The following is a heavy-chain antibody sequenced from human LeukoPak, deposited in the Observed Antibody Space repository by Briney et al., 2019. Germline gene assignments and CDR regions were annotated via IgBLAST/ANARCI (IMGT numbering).Heavy chain of an antibody. D-gene: IGHD2-8*01. Sequence: SETLSLTCTVSSGPISGFYWSWVRRPAGKRLEWIGRIFFSQSVTYINYNPSLESRTTISVDESKDQVTLHLFSATAADTALYFCVRAMRHGDWYFDLWGRGTLVTVSS. CDR1: SGPISGFY. CDR3: VRAMRHGDWYFDL. CDR2: IFFSQSVTYI. J-gene: IGHJ2*01. V-gene: IGHV4-4*07.